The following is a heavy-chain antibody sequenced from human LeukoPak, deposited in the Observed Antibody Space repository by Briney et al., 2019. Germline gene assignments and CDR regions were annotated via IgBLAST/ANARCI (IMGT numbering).Heavy chain of an antibody. J-gene: IGHJ4*02. CDR1: GGSVSSTTYF. V-gene: IGHV4-39*01. Sequence: PSETLSLTCTVSGGSVSSTTYFWSWIRQPPGKGLEWIASINYSGSTYYNPSLKSRVTISVDTSENQFSLKLSSVTAADTAVYYCARYVVYGSGSDGRNDYWGQGTLVTVSS. CDR3: ARYVVYGSGSDGRNDY. CDR2: INYSGST. D-gene: IGHD3-10*01.